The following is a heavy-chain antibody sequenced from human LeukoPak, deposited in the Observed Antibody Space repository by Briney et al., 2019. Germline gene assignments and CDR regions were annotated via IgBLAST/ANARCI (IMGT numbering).Heavy chain of an antibody. Sequence: QAGGSLRLSCAASGFTFDDYAMHWVRQAPGKGLEWVSGISWNSGSIGYADSVKGRFTISRDNAKNSLYLQMNSLRAEDTALYYCAKEEKQRAYYYYGMDVWGQGTTVTVSS. CDR2: ISWNSGSI. CDR1: GFTFDDYA. CDR3: AKEEKQRAYYYYGMDV. D-gene: IGHD5-24*01. V-gene: IGHV3-9*01. J-gene: IGHJ6*02.